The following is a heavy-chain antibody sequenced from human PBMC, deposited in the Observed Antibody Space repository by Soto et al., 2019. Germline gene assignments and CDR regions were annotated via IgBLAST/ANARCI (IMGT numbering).Heavy chain of an antibody. CDR3: ARERPDGSMLYP. V-gene: IGHV4-30-4*01. Sequence: TSETLSLTCTVSGGSISSGDYYWSWIRQPPGKGLEWIGYIYYSGSTYYNPSLKSRVTISVDTSKNQFSLKLSSVTAADTAVYYCARERPDGSMLYPWSQGTLDIVSS. CDR1: GGSISSGDYY. CDR2: IYYSGST. J-gene: IGHJ5*02. D-gene: IGHD6-13*01.